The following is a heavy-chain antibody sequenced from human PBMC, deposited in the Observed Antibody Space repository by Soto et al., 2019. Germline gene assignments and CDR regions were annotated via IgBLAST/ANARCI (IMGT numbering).Heavy chain of an antibody. CDR1: GFTFSSYG. Sequence: GGSLRLSCAASGFTFSSYGMHWVRQAPGKGLEWVAVISYDGSNKYYADSVKGRFTISRDNSKNTLYLQMNSLRAEDTAVYYCARDPKPAYYYDSSGYFDYWGQGTLVTVSS. CDR2: ISYDGSNK. CDR3: ARDPKPAYYYDSSGYFDY. D-gene: IGHD3-22*01. V-gene: IGHV3-30*03. J-gene: IGHJ4*02.